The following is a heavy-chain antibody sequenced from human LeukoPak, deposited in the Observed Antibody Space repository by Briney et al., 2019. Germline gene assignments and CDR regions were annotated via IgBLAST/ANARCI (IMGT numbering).Heavy chain of an antibody. CDR3: ARGSYEVSDD. Sequence: GGSPSHSLAASGFTFSSYWMTWVRQAPGKGPEWVANIKQDGSEKYYVDYVKGRFTISRDNAKNSLYLQMNSLRAEDTAVYYCARGSYEVSDDWGQGTLVTVSS. CDR1: GFTFSSYW. CDR2: IKQDGSEK. V-gene: IGHV3-7*01. D-gene: IGHD5-12*01. J-gene: IGHJ4*02.